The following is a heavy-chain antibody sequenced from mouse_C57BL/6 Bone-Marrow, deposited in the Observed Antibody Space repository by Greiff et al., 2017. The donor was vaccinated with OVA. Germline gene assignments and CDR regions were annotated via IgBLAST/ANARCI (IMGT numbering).Heavy chain of an antibody. J-gene: IGHJ2*01. CDR2: IAPSDSYT. D-gene: IGHD1-1*01. V-gene: IGHV1-50*01. CDR1: GYTFTSYW. Sequence: QVQLKQPGAELVKPGASVKLSCKASGYTFTSYWTQWVKQRPGQGLEWIGEIAPSDSYTNYNQKFKGKATLTVDTSSSTAYMQLSSLTSEDSAVYYCARDYYGSSQYYFDYWGQGTTLTVSS. CDR3: ARDYYGSSQYYFDY.